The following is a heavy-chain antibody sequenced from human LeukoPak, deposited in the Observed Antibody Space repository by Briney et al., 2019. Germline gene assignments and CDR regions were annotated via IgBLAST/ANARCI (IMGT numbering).Heavy chain of an antibody. D-gene: IGHD4-17*01. CDR2: IYHSGST. V-gene: IGHV4-30-2*01. J-gene: IGHJ6*02. CDR1: GGSISSGGYS. CDR3: ASTSTVTTGYYYYGMDV. Sequence: SQTLSLTCAVSGGSISSGGYSWSSIRQPPGKGLEWIVYIYHSGSTYYNPSLKSRVTISVDRSKNQFSLKLSSVTAADTAVYYCASTSTVTTGYYYYGMDVWGQGTTVTVSS.